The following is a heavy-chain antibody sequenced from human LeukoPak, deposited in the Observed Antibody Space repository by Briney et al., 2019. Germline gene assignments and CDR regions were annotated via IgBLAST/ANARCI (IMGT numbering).Heavy chain of an antibody. V-gene: IGHV1-69*06. Sequence: ASVKFSCHASGGTFRSYAISWVRQAPGQGLEWMGGIIPIFGTANYAQKFQGRVTITADKSTSTAYMELSSLRSEDTAVYYCARAVPENKTIRPGYFDYWGQGTLVTVSS. J-gene: IGHJ4*02. CDR3: ARAVPENKTIRPGYFDY. D-gene: IGHD1-14*01. CDR2: IIPIFGTA. CDR1: GGTFRSYA.